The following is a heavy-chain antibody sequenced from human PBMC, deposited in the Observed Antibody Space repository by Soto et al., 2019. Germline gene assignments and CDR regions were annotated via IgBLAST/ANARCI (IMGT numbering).Heavy chain of an antibody. V-gene: IGHV1-18*01. CDR1: GYTFTSYG. CDR2: ISAYNGNT. CDR3: ARYFVIVVVAKAFDF. D-gene: IGHD2-15*01. Sequence: ASVKVSCKASGYTFTSYGISWVRQAPGQGLEWMGWISAYNGNTNYAQKLQGRVTMTTDTSTSTAYMELRSLRSDDTAVYYCARYFVIVVVAKAFDFWCQGTIDTVSS. J-gene: IGHJ3*01.